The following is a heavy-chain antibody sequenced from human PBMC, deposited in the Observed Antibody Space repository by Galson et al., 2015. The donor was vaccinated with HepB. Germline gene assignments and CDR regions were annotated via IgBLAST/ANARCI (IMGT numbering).Heavy chain of an antibody. CDR2: IIPIFSTT. Sequence: SVTVSCKASGGSFSSYTINWVRQAPGQGLEWMGGIIPIFSTTKYAQKFQGRVTITADESTSTAYVELSSLRSEDAAMYYCARGSYYGSGSEFWGPNYFDYWGQGALVTVSS. D-gene: IGHD3-10*01. V-gene: IGHV1-69*13. J-gene: IGHJ4*02. CDR1: GGSFSSYT. CDR3: ARGSYYGSGSEFWGPNYFDY.